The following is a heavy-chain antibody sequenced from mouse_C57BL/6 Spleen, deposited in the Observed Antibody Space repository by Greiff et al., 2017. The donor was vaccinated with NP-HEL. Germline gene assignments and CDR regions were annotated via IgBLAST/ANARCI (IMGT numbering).Heavy chain of an antibody. V-gene: IGHV1-80*01. J-gene: IGHJ4*01. CDR2: IYPGDGDT. Sequence: VQLQQSGAELVKPGASVKISCKASGYAFSSYWMNWVKQRPGTGLEWIGQIYPGDGDTNYNGKFKGKATLTADKSSSTAYIQLSSLTSEDSAVYFCARGSDYYGSSFYYAMDYWGQGTSVTVSS. CDR3: ARGSDYYGSSFYYAMDY. D-gene: IGHD1-1*01. CDR1: GYAFSSYW.